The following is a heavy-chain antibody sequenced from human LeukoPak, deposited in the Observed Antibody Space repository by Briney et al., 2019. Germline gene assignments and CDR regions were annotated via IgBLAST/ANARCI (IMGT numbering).Heavy chain of an antibody. CDR2: IYSGGDT. J-gene: IGHJ4*02. CDR1: GFTVSSHY. V-gene: IGHV3-66*02. CDR3: ARLPRY. Sequence: GGSLRLSCAASGFTVSSHYMTWVRQAPGKGLEWVSVIYSGGDTYYADSVKGRFAISRDNSKNTLYLQMNSLRAEDTAVYYCARLPRYWGQGTLVTVPS.